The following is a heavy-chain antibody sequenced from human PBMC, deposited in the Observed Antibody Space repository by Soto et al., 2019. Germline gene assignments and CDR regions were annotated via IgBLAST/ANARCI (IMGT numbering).Heavy chain of an antibody. CDR1: VYSVSSNSAG. Sequence: PSQTLSLTCAITVYSVSSNSAGWIWVSQSPSRGLEWLGRTYYRSKWYYEYAVSVRGRITINPDTSKNQYSLQLNSVTPEDTAVYFCAIGEQYSARIFDYWGQGPLVTVSS. D-gene: IGHD1-26*01. CDR2: TYYRSKWYY. J-gene: IGHJ4*01. CDR3: AIGEQYSARIFDY. V-gene: IGHV6-1*01.